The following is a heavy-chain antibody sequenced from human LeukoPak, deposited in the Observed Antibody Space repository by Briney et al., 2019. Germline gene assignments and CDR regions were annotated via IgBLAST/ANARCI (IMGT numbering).Heavy chain of an antibody. CDR2: ISAYNGNT. V-gene: IGHV1-18*04. CDR3: ARDQLWFGELLYQFDY. CDR1: GYTFTSYG. Sequence: GASVKVSCKASGYTFTSYGISWVRQAPGQGLEWMGWISAYNGNTNYAQKLQGRVTMTTDTSTSTAYTELRSLRSDGTAVYYCARDQLWFGELLYQFDYWGQGTLVTVSS. D-gene: IGHD3-10*01. J-gene: IGHJ4*02.